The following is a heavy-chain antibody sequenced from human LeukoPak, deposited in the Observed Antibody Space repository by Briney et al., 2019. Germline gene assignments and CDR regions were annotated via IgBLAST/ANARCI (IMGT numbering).Heavy chain of an antibody. CDR2: MGSSGSHI. J-gene: IGHJ5*01. CDR1: GFTFSSYW. D-gene: IGHD2-8*01. Sequence: GGSLRLSCAASGFTFSSYWMSWVRQAPGKGLEWVASMGSSGSHIYYADSVKGRFTISRDNAQNSLYLQLNSLGAEDTAVYFCAKTGGYCTTNCRGMGNRFESWGQGALVAVSS. V-gene: IGHV3-21*06. CDR3: AKTGGYCTTNCRGMGNRFES.